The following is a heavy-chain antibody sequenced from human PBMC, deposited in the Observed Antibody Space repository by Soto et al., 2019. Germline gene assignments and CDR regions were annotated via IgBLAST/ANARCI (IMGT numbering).Heavy chain of an antibody. D-gene: IGHD2-2*01. CDR2: IHPGGSDT. J-gene: IGHJ6*02. CDR1: GYSFTTYW. CDR3: ARDPPNDKTQLDYGMDV. V-gene: IGHV5-51*01. Sequence: GESLKISCKSYGYSFTTYWIAWVRQMPGKGLEWMGSIHPGGSDTRYSPSFQGQVTISADRSITTAYLQWSSLKASDTAMYYCARDPPNDKTQLDYGMDVWGQGTAVTVSS.